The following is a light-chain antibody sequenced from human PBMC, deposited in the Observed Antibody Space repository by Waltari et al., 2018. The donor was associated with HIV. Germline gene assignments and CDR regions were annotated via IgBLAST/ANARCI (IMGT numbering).Light chain of an antibody. V-gene: IGKV3-20*01. J-gene: IGKJ2*01. CDR3: QQYGGSPMYT. CDR2: GAS. CDR1: QSVSSGY. Sequence: EIVLTQSPGTLSLSPGERATPSCRASQSVSSGYFAWYQHKPGQTPRLLIYGASSRATGIPDRFSGSGSGTDFTLTISRLEPEDFAVYYCQQYGGSPMYTFGQGTKLEIK.